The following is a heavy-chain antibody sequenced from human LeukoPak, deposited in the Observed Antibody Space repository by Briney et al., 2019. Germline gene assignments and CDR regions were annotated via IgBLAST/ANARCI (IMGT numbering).Heavy chain of an antibody. CDR1: GGSFTGYY. CDR3: ARYDGEDNNSDH. D-gene: IGHD4-17*01. Sequence: SETLSLTCTVSGGSFTGYYWSWVRHPPRKGLEWIAYIYYTGRTNYNPSLKSRVTISVDRYKDQFSLKLTSVTAADADISYCARYDGEDNNSDHWGQGTLVTVSS. CDR2: IYYTGRT. V-gene: IGHV4-59*01. J-gene: IGHJ4*02.